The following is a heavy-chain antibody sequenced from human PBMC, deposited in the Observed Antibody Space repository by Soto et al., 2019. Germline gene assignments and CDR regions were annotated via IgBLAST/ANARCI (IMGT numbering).Heavy chain of an antibody. CDR2: ISSSSSYI. Sequence: SLRLSCAASGFTFSSYSMNWVRQAPGKGLEWVSSISSSSSYIYYADSVKGRFTISRDNAKNSLYLQMNSLRAEDTAVYYCARGGSYYYDSSGSLDYWGQGTLVTVSS. V-gene: IGHV3-21*01. D-gene: IGHD3-22*01. CDR3: ARGGSYYYDSSGSLDY. CDR1: GFTFSSYS. J-gene: IGHJ4*02.